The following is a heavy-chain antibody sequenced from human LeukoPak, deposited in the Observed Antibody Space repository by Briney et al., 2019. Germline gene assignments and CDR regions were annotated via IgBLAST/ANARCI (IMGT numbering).Heavy chain of an antibody. CDR3: AREFRTTTWSFDAFDL. CDR2: INPTSGAT. Sequence: ASLKVSCKASGYTFSDDYMHWVRQAPGQGLDRVGWINPTSGATNYAQKFQGRVTMTRDTSNNTSYMELSRLRSDDTAVYYCAREFRTTTWSFDAFDLWGQGTMVTVSS. CDR1: GYTFSDDY. V-gene: IGHV1-2*02. J-gene: IGHJ3*01. D-gene: IGHD1/OR15-1a*01.